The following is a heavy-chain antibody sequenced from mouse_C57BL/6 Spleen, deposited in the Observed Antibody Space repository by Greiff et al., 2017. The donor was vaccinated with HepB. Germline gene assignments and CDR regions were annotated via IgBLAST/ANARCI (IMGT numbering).Heavy chain of an antibody. D-gene: IGHD1-1*01. V-gene: IGHV1-4*01. CDR3: ARGNYGSAMDY. Sequence: VMLVESGAELARPGASVKMSCKASGYTFTSYTMHWVKQRPGQGLEWIGYINPSSGYTKYNQKFKDKATLTADKSSSTAYMQLSSLTSEDSAVYYCARGNYGSAMDYWGQGTSVTVSS. CDR2: INPSSGYT. J-gene: IGHJ4*01. CDR1: GYTFTSYT.